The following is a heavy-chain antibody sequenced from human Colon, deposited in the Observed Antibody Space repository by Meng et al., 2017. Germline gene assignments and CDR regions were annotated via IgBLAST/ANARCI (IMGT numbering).Heavy chain of an antibody. Sequence: QGQLQEPGPGLVKPSQTLSLTCTVSCDCICSCNHYWSWSRQHPGKGLEWIGYFYFSGNTYYNPSLKSRVTISVDTSKNQFSLNLRSVTAADTAVYYCARYYYDSSGVTYFDPWGQGTLVTVSS. CDR3: ARYYYDSSGVTYFDP. CDR2: FYFSGNT. J-gene: IGHJ5*02. D-gene: IGHD3-22*01. CDR1: CDCICSCNHY. V-gene: IGHV4-31*03.